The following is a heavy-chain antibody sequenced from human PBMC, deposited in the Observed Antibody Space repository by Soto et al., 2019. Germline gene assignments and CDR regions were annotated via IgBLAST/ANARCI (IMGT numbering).Heavy chain of an antibody. CDR2: ISAYNGNT. CDR1: GYTFTSYG. V-gene: IGHV1-18*01. J-gene: IGHJ6*02. D-gene: IGHD6-13*01. Sequence: ASVKASCKASGYTFTSYGISWVRQAPGQGLEWIGWISAYNGNTNYAQKLQGRVTMTTDTSTSTAYMELRSLRSDDTAVYYCARDQEASSSWYGDYYYYGMDVWGQGTTVTVSS. CDR3: ARDQEASSSWYGDYYYYGMDV.